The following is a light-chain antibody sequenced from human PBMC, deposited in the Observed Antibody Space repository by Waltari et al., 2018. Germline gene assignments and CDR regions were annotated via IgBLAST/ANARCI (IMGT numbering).Light chain of an antibody. CDR3: QQYGSSILYT. Sequence: VLTQSPGTLSLSPGERATLSCRASQRLTKNYLAWYQQKPGQAPRLLIYGASSRAAGIPDRFSGSGSGTDFALTISRLEPEDSAVYYCQQYGSSILYTFGQGT. CDR2: GAS. V-gene: IGKV3-20*01. J-gene: IGKJ2*01. CDR1: QRLTKNY.